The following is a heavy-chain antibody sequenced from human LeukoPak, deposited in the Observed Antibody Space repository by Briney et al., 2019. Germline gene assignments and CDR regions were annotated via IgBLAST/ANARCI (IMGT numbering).Heavy chain of an antibody. CDR3: ARDAQLVRVDY. V-gene: IGHV4-61*01. J-gene: IGHJ4*02. CDR2: IYYSGST. D-gene: IGHD6-13*01. Sequence: SETLSLTCTVSGGSISSGYYWSWIRQPPGKGLEWIGYIYYSGSTNYNPSLKSRVTISVDTSKNQFSLELSSVTAADTAVYYCARDAQLVRVDYWGQGTLVTVSS. CDR1: GGSISSGYY.